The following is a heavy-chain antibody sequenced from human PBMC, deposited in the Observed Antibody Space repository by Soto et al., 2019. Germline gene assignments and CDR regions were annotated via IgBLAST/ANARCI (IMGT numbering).Heavy chain of an antibody. CDR1: GFTFSSYS. J-gene: IGHJ6*02. V-gene: IGHV3-21*01. CDR3: ARGPQDTSFGVGLYYYYYGMDV. CDR2: ISSSSSYI. D-gene: IGHD3-3*01. Sequence: EVQLVESGGGLVKPGGSLRLSCAASGFTFSSYSMNWVRQAPGKGLEWVSSISSSSSYIYYADSVKGRFTISRDNAKNSLYLQMNSLRAEDTAVYYCARGPQDTSFGVGLYYYYYGMDVWGQGTTVTVSS.